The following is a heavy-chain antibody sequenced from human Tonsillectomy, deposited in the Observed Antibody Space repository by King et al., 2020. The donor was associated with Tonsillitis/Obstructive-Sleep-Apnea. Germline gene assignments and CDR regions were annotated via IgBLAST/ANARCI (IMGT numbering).Heavy chain of an antibody. CDR3: ARGRQDY. J-gene: IGHJ4*02. CDR2: TRNKANSYTT. V-gene: IGHV3-72*01. Sequence: VQLVESGGGLVQPGGSLRLSCAASGFTFSDHYMDWVRQAPGKGLEWVGRTRNKANSYTTEYAASVKGRLTISRDDSKNSLYLQMNSLKTEDTAVYYCARGRQDYWGQGTLVTVSS. CDR1: GFTFSDHY.